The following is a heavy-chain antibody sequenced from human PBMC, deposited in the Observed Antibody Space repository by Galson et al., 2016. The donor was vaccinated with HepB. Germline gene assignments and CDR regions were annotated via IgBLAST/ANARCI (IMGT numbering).Heavy chain of an antibody. CDR1: GFTFSSYI. D-gene: IGHD2-2*01. V-gene: IGHV3-30*04. CDR2: ISYDRSNK. Sequence: SLRLSCAASGFTFSSYIMHWVRQAPGEALEWVALISYDRSNKHYADSVKGRFTISRDNSENTVYLQMSSLRAEDTALYYCARDGLCSSRSCFARGSDYYGMDVWGQGTTVVVSS. CDR3: ARDGLCSSRSCFARGSDYYGMDV. J-gene: IGHJ6*02.